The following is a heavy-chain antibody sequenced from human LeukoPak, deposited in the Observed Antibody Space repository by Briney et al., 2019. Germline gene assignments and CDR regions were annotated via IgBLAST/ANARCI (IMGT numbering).Heavy chain of an antibody. CDR1: GGTFSSFA. J-gene: IGHJ4*02. CDR3: ASVGYCSSTSCYTAQAPFDY. Sequence: SVKVFCKASGGTFSSFAISWVRPAPGQGLEWMGGIIPIFGTANYAQKFQGRVTITADESTSTAYMELSSLRSEDTAVYYCASVGYCSSTSCYTAQAPFDYWGQGTLVTVSS. CDR2: IIPIFGTA. D-gene: IGHD2-2*02. V-gene: IGHV1-69*13.